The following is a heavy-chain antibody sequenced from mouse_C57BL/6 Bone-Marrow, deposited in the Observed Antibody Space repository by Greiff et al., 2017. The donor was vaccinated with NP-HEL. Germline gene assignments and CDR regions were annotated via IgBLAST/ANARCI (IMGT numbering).Heavy chain of an antibody. D-gene: IGHD2-5*01. CDR2: INPYNGGT. CDR1: GYTFTDYY. V-gene: IGHV1-19*01. Sequence: EVQLQESGPVLVKPGASVKMSCKASGYTFTDYYMNWVKQSHGKSLEWIGVINPYNGGTSYNQKFKGKATLTVDKSSSTAYMELNSLTSEDSAVYYCARDYYSNYDRSAYWGQGTLVTVSA. J-gene: IGHJ3*01. CDR3: ARDYYSNYDRSAY.